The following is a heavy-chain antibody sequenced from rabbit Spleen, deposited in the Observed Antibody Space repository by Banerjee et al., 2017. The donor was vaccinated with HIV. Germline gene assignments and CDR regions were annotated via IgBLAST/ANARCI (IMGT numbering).Heavy chain of an antibody. Sequence: QSLEESGGDLVKPGGTLTLTCKASGIDFSNYYYMCWVRQAPGKGLEWIACIYAGGGVGTYYATWAKGRFTISKTSSTTVTLQMTSLTAADSATYFCARDLTVAIGWNFGWWGPGTLVTVS. J-gene: IGHJ6*01. V-gene: IGHV1S40*01. CDR2: IYAGGGVGT. CDR3: ARDLTVAIGWNFGW. CDR1: GIDFSNYYY. D-gene: IGHD4-1*01.